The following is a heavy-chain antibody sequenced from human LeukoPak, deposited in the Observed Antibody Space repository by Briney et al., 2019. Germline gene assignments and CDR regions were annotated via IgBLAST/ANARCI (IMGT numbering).Heavy chain of an antibody. CDR2: TYYRSKWCN. CDR3: ASHAFDI. J-gene: IGHJ3*02. Sequence: SQTLSLTCGISGDXVSSNSAAWNWIRQSPSRGLEWLGRTYYRSKWCNDYAESVKSRITINPDTSKNQFSLQLNSVTPEDTAVYYCASHAFDIWGQGTMVTVSS. V-gene: IGHV6-1*01. CDR1: GDXVSSNSAA.